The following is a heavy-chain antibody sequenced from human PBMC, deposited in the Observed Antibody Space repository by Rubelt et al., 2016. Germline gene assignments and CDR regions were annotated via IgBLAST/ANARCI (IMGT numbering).Heavy chain of an antibody. CDR2: ISAYSGYT. V-gene: IGHV1-18*01. D-gene: IGHD6-13*01. CDR3: ARGGVFAAENFDY. J-gene: IGHJ4*02. Sequence: QVQLVQSGAEVKKPGASVKVSCKASGYTFTSFGLSWVRQAPGQGLEWVGWISAYSGYTNYAEKCQGRITVTTDTSTHTAYMELKNLRSDDTAMYYCARGGVFAAENFDYWGQGTLVTVSS. CDR1: GYTFTSFG.